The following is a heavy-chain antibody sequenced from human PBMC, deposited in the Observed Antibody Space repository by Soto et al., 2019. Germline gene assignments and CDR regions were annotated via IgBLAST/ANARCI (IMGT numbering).Heavy chain of an antibody. J-gene: IGHJ6*02. V-gene: IGHV1-69*13. D-gene: IGHD6-19*01. CDR2: IIPIFGTA. Sequence: ASVKVSCKASGGTFSSYAISWVRQAPGQGLEWMGGIIPIFGTANYAQKFQGRVTITADESTSTAYMELSSLRSEDTAVYYCARDAAVAGPQRDYYYGMDVWGQGTTVTVSS. CDR3: ARDAAVAGPQRDYYYGMDV. CDR1: GGTFSSYA.